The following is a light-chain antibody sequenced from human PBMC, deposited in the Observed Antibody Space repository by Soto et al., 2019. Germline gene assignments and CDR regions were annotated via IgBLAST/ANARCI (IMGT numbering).Light chain of an antibody. Sequence: EFVLTQSPGTLSLSPGERATLYCRASQSISDFLAWYQQKPGQAPRLLIYDASKRATDIPDRFSGSGSETDFTLTISSLEPEDLGVYYCLHRMNWPLTFGQGTRLEIK. CDR1: QSISDF. CDR3: LHRMNWPLT. V-gene: IGKV3-11*01. CDR2: DAS. J-gene: IGKJ5*01.